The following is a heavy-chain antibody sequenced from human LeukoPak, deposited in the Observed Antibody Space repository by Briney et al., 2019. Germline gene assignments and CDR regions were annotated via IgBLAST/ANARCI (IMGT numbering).Heavy chain of an antibody. Sequence: GASVKVSCKASGYTFTGYYMHWVRQAPGQGREWMGWINPNSGGTNYAQKFQGRVTMTRDTSISTAYMELSRLRSDDTAVYYCARGTTGTTSEPDYYGMDVWGQGTTVTVSS. J-gene: IGHJ6*02. V-gene: IGHV1-2*02. D-gene: IGHD1-1*01. CDR2: INPNSGGT. CDR3: ARGTTGTTSEPDYYGMDV. CDR1: GYTFTGYY.